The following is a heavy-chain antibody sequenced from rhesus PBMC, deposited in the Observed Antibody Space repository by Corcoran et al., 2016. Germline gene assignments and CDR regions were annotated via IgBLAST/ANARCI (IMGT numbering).Heavy chain of an antibody. CDR1: GGSISSNF. D-gene: IGHD6-25*01. CDR3: VRGGSGSFDY. J-gene: IGHJ4*01. CDR2: IYGSGSSH. Sequence: QVQLQESGPGLVKPLETLSLTCAVSGGSISSNFWSWIRQPPGKGLEWSGYIYGSGSSHNYNPTRPSRVTLAVDTSKNQFSLKLSSVTVADTAVYYCVRGGSGSFDYWGQGVLVTVSS. V-gene: IGHV4S11*01.